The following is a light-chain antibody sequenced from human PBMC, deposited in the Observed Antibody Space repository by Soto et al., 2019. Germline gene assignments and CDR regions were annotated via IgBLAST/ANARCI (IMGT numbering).Light chain of an antibody. CDR1: QSVRSRY. J-gene: IGKJ1*01. CDR2: GAS. CDR3: QQYDTSPGT. Sequence: EIVLTQSPGTLSLSPGERATLSCRASQSVRSRYLAWYQQKPGRAPRLLIYGASNRATGIPDRFSGSGSGTDVTLTVSRLEPADFAVYFWQQYDTSPGTFGQVTKVEIK. V-gene: IGKV3-20*01.